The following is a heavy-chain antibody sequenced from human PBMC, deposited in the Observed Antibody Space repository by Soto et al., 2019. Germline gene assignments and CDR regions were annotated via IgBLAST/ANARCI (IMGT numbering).Heavy chain of an antibody. Sequence: QVQLLQSGAEVKKPGSSVRVSCEASGGTFRTYAISWVRQAPGQGLEWMGEIIPIFGTVNYAQRFQGRVTITADESTTXVYXDLRSLRSEDTAVYYCAKGAVAGTPTAYYYYGMDVWGQGTTVTVSS. J-gene: IGHJ6*02. CDR3: AKGAVAGTPTAYYYYGMDV. D-gene: IGHD6-19*01. CDR1: GGTFRTYA. V-gene: IGHV1-69*12. CDR2: IIPIFGTV.